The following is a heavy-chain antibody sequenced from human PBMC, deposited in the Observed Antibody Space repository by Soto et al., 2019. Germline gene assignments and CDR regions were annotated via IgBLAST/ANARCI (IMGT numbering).Heavy chain of an antibody. CDR3: ARGNLQGTVHYYGSSGYLLPNWFDP. D-gene: IGHD3-22*01. CDR1: GGTFSSYA. Sequence: SVKVSCKASGGTFSSYAISWVRQAPGQGLEWMGGIIPIFGTANYAQKFQGRVTITADESTSTAYMELSSLRSEDTAVYYCARGNLQGTVHYYGSSGYLLPNWFDPWGQGTLVTVSS. V-gene: IGHV1-69*13. CDR2: IIPIFGTA. J-gene: IGHJ5*02.